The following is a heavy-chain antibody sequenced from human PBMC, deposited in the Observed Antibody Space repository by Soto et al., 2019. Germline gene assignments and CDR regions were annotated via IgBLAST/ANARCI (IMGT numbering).Heavy chain of an antibody. V-gene: IGHV3-21*01. J-gene: IGHJ4*02. CDR3: ASTWIQLWSRDY. Sequence: EVQLVESGGGLVKPGGSLRLSCAASGFTFSSYSMNWVRQAPGKGLEWVSSISSSSSYIYYADSVKGRFTISRDNAKNSLYLQMNSLRAEDTAVYYCASTWIQLWSRDYWGQGTLVTVSS. CDR2: ISSSSSYI. D-gene: IGHD5-18*01. CDR1: GFTFSSYS.